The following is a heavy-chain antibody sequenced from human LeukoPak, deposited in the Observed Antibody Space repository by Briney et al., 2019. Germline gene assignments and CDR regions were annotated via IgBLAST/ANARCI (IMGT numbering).Heavy chain of an antibody. J-gene: IGHJ4*02. CDR1: VGSISSYY. Sequence: SETLSLTCTVSVGSISSYYWSWIRQPPGKGLEWIGYDYCGGNTNYDPSLKRRVTISVDTSKNQFSLTLTSVTAADTAVYFCARDHFGSLDSWGQGILVTVSS. D-gene: IGHD3-10*01. CDR3: ARDHFGSLDS. V-gene: IGHV4-59*01. CDR2: DYCGGNT.